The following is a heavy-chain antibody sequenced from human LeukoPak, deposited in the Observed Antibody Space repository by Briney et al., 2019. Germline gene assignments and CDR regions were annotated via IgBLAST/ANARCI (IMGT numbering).Heavy chain of an antibody. D-gene: IGHD2/OR15-2a*01. CDR1: GGSISTYY. J-gene: IGHJ4*02. CDR3: ARDSVVKGLSYFDY. V-gene: IGHV4-4*07. Sequence: PSETLSLTCTVSGGSISTYYWSWIRQPAGKGLEWIGRIYSSGTTIYNPSLKSRVTMSVDTSKNQFSLKLTPVTAADTAVYYCARDSVVKGLSYFDYWGRGTLVTVSS. CDR2: IYSSGTT.